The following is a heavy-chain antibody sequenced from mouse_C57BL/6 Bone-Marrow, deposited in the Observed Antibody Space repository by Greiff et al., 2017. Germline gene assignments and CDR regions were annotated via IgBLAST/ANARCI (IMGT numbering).Heavy chain of an antibody. CDR1: GFTFSSYA. CDR3: TRAPNWYFDV. V-gene: IGHV5S21*01. J-gene: IGHJ1*03. Sequence: VQLKESGEGLVKPGGSLKLSCAASGFTFSSYAMSWVRQTPEKRLGWVAYISSGGDYIYYADTVKGRFTISRDNARNTLYLQMSSLKSEDTAMYYCTRAPNWYFDVWGTGTTVTVSS. CDR2: ISSGGDYI.